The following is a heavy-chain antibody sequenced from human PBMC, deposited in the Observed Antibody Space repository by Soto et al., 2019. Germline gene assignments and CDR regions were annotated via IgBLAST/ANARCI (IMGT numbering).Heavy chain of an antibody. Sequence: GGSLRLSCAASGFTFSSYGMHWVRQAPGKGLEWVAVIWYDGSNKYYADSVKGRFTISRDNSKNTLYLQMNSLRAEDTAVYYCARVSYHYDSSGPYFDYWGQGTLVTVSS. J-gene: IGHJ4*02. V-gene: IGHV3-33*01. CDR1: GFTFSSYG. D-gene: IGHD3-22*01. CDR3: ARVSYHYDSSGPYFDY. CDR2: IWYDGSNK.